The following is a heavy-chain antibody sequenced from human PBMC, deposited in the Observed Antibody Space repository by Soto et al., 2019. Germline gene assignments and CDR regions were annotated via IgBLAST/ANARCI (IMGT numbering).Heavy chain of an antibody. D-gene: IGHD3-10*01. CDR2: ISSSSSYI. CDR3: ARGEYLRYYYYYYMDV. CDR1: GFTFSSYS. Sequence: EVQLVESGGGLVKPGGSLRLSCAASGFTFSSYSMNWVRQAPGKGLEWVSSISSSSSYIYYADSVKGRFTISRDNAKNSLYLQMNSLRAEDTAVYYCARGEYLRYYYYYYMDVWGKGTTVTVSS. V-gene: IGHV3-21*01. J-gene: IGHJ6*03.